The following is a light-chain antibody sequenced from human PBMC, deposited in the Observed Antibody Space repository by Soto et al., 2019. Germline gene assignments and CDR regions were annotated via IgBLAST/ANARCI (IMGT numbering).Light chain of an antibody. CDR1: QSVDSR. V-gene: IGKV3-15*01. CDR2: GAS. Sequence: EIVMTQSPATLPVSPGEIATLSFSTSQSVDSRLAWYQHKPGQAPRLLVYGASTRASGIPPRFSGSGSGTDFTLTISSLQSEDFAVYYCQQLNYWPRITFGQGTRLEI. J-gene: IGKJ5*01. CDR3: QQLNYWPRIT.